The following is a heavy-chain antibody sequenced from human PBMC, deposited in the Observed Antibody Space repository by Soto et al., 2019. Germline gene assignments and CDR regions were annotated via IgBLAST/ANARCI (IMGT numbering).Heavy chain of an antibody. CDR2: IIPIFGTA. CDR1: GGTFSSYA. V-gene: IGHV1-69*13. Sequence: SVKVSCKASGGTFSSYASSGVRQAPGQGLEWMGGIIPIFGTANYAQKFQGRVTITADESTSTAYMELSSLRSEDTAVYYCAREADYTVTTSYKWFDPWGQLNLIAVCS. D-gene: IGHD4-4*01. CDR3: AREADYTVTTSYKWFDP. J-gene: IGHJ5*02.